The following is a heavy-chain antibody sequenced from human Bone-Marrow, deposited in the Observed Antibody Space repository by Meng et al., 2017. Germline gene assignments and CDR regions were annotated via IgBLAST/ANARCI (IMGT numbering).Heavy chain of an antibody. Sequence: GESLKISCAASGFTFSSYEMNWVRQAPGKGLEWVSYISSSGSTIYYADSVKGRFTISRDNAKNSLYLQMNSLRAEDTAVYYCAREYLEPSSGYYFTGGYYGMDVWGQGTTVTVSS. J-gene: IGHJ6*02. CDR1: GFTFSSYE. D-gene: IGHD3-22*01. CDR3: AREYLEPSSGYYFTGGYYGMDV. CDR2: ISSSGSTI. V-gene: IGHV3-48*03.